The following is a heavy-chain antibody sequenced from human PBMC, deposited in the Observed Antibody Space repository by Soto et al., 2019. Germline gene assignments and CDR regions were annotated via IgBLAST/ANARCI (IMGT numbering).Heavy chain of an antibody. J-gene: IGHJ4*02. CDR2: IKSKTDGGTT. Sequence: SVGSLRLSCTASGFTFSNAWMSWVRQAPGKGLEWVGRIKSKTDGGTTDYAAPVKGRFTISRDDSKNTLYLQMNSLKTEDTAVYYCTTDRDYDYIWGSYRPHYWGQGTLVTVSS. CDR3: TTDRDYDYIWGSYRPHY. D-gene: IGHD3-16*02. V-gene: IGHV3-15*01. CDR1: GFTFSNAW.